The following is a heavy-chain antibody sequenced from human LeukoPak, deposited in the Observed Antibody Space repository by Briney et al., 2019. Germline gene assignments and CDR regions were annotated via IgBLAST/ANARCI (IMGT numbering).Heavy chain of an antibody. CDR2: ISSSSSYI. CDR1: GFTFSSYS. V-gene: IGHV3-21*01. CDR3: ARDVMITFGGVIAHDAFDI. D-gene: IGHD3-16*02. J-gene: IGHJ3*02. Sequence: GGSLRLSCAASGFTFSSYSMNWVRQAPGTGLEWVSSISSSSSYIYYTDSVKGRFTISRDNAKNSLYLQMNSLRAEDTAVYYCARDVMITFGGVIAHDAFDIWGQGTMVTVSS.